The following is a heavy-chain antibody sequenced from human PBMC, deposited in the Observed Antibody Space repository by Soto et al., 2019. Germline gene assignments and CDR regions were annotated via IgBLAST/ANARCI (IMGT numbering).Heavy chain of an antibody. CDR3: AKKDCGDGSCSTYYYGMHV. V-gene: IGHV3-23*01. J-gene: IGHJ6*02. CDR2: ISVSGGST. D-gene: IGHD2-15*01. CDR1: GFTFSDYA. Sequence: GGSLRLSCAASGFTFSDYAMSWVRQAPGKGLEWVSVISVSGGSTYYADSVKGRFTISRDNSKNTLYLQMNTLRAEDTAVYYCAKKDCGDGSCSTYYYGMHVWGQGTTVTVSS.